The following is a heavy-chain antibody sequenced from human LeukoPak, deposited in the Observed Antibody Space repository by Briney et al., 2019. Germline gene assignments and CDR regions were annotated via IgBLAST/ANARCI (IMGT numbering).Heavy chain of an antibody. CDR2: IYYDGST. Sequence: SETLSLTCTVSGGSISRSNEYWGWIRQPPGKGLEWIGCIYYDGSTYYNPSLKSRVTISVDTSKNQFSLRVSSVSAADTAVYYCARQVYGSGSYSKTYDYWGQGTPVTVSS. J-gene: IGHJ4*02. D-gene: IGHD3-10*01. CDR3: ARQVYGSGSYSKTYDY. V-gene: IGHV4-39*01. CDR1: GGSISRSNEY.